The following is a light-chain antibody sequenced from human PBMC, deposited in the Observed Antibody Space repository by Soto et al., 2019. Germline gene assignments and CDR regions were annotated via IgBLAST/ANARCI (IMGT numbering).Light chain of an antibody. V-gene: IGKV3-15*01. CDR3: QQYDAWPPGT. CDR1: QGVSRK. Sequence: DIVMTQSPATLSVAPGERVTFSCRASQGVSRKLAWYQHKPGQAPRLLISGASTGATGIPARFSGSGSGTEFTLTISSLQSEDFAVYYCQQYDAWPPGTFGQGTKVEIK. CDR2: GAS. J-gene: IGKJ1*01.